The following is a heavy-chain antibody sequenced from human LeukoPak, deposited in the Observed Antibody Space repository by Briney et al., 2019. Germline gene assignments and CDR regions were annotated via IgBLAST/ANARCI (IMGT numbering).Heavy chain of an antibody. Sequence: ASVKVSCKASGYTFTSYYMHWVRQAPGQGPEWMGIINPRGGSASSAQKFQGRVTLTRDTSTSTFYMELSSLGSQDTAVYYCARDYHGSGSLTTFDYWGQGTLVTVSS. CDR2: INPRGGSA. CDR1: GYTFTSYY. J-gene: IGHJ4*02. CDR3: ARDYHGSGSLTTFDY. D-gene: IGHD3-10*01. V-gene: IGHV1-46*01.